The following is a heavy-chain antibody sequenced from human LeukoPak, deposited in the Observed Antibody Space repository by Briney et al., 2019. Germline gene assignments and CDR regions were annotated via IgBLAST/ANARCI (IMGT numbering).Heavy chain of an antibody. D-gene: IGHD1-26*01. V-gene: IGHV3-30*02. Sequence: GGSLRLSCAASGLTLSFYGMHWVRQAPGKGLEWVAFIQYDGSNKYYADSVKGRFTISRDNSKNTLLLQMNSLRAEDTAIYYCAKNLQTFSGSYWLFDYWGQGTLVTVSS. CDR1: GLTLSFYG. CDR3: AKNLQTFSGSYWLFDY. CDR2: IQYDGSNK. J-gene: IGHJ4*02.